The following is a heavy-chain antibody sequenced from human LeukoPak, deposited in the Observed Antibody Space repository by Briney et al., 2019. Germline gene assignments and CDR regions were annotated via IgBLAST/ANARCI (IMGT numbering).Heavy chain of an antibody. D-gene: IGHD4-23*01. CDR2: IDRDGSRI. V-gene: IGHV3-74*01. CDR3: VRGNDYGGPHY. J-gene: IGHJ4*02. CDR1: GFTFSSYW. Sequence: GGSLRLSCAVSGFTFSSYWMHWVCQAPGKGLVWVSRIDRDGSRINYADSVKGRFTISRDNGKNTLFLQMNSLRAEDAAVYYCVRGNDYGGPHYWGQGTLVTVSS.